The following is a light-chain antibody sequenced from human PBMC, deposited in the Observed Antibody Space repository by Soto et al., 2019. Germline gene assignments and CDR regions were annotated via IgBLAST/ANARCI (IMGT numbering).Light chain of an antibody. Sequence: DIQMTQSPSSLSASVGDRVTITCRASQTISSRLARYQQKPGQAPKLLIYKATNLQTGVASRFSGSGSGTEFSLTISSLQPDDFATYYCQHYNSYSEAFGQGTKVELK. V-gene: IGKV1-5*03. CDR2: KAT. CDR3: QHYNSYSEA. CDR1: QTISSR. J-gene: IGKJ1*01.